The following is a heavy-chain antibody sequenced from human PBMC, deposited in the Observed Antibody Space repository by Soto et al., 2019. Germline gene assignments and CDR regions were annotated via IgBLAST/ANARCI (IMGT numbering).Heavy chain of an antibody. CDR1: GYIFSNYG. Sequence: ASVTVSFTASGYIFSNYGISWVRQAPGQGLEWMGWISTYNANTYYAQKFQGRVTMTTDTSTSTAYMELRSLRSDDTAVFYCARERDGSSWSSAESLQYWGQGTLVTVSS. D-gene: IGHD6-13*01. CDR3: ARERDGSSWSSAESLQY. J-gene: IGHJ1*01. V-gene: IGHV1-18*01. CDR2: ISTYNANT.